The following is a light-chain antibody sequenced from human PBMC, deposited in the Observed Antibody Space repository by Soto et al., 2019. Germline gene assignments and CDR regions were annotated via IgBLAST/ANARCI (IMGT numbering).Light chain of an antibody. CDR2: EVS. CDR1: SSDVGSYNL. J-gene: IGLJ2*01. CDR3: FSCAGSSTRVL. V-gene: IGLV2-23*02. Sequence: QSALTQPASVSGSPGQSITISCTGTSSDVGSYNLVSWYQHHPGKAPKLMIYEVSKRPSGVSNRFSGSKSDTTASLTISGLQAEDEAEYYCFSCAGSSTRVLFGGGTKLTVL.